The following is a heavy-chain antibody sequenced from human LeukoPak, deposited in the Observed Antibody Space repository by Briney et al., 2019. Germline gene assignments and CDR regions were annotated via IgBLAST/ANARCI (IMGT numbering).Heavy chain of an antibody. V-gene: IGHV3-15*01. CDR2: IKSKTDGGTT. CDR3: AKSRMTTVIYYFDY. Sequence: PGGSLRLSCAASGFTFSNAWVSWVRQAPGKGLEWVGRIKSKTDGGTTDYAAPVKGRFTISRDNSKNTLYLQMNSLRAEDTAVYYCAKSRMTTVIYYFDYWGQGTLVTVSS. J-gene: IGHJ4*02. D-gene: IGHD4-17*01. CDR1: GFTFSNAW.